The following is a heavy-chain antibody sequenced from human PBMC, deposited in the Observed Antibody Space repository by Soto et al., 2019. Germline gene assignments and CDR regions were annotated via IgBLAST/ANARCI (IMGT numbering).Heavy chain of an antibody. CDR1: GDSISSGFY. CDR2: MYHSGST. Sequence: KSSETLSLTCAVSGDSISSGFYWGWVRQPPGKGLEWIGAMYHSGSTYWNPSLKSRVTISVDTAKKQFSLKLSSVTAADTAIYFCTRISGGEWPFGSWGQGTLVTVSS. V-gene: IGHV4-38-2*01. J-gene: IGHJ4*02. CDR3: TRISGGEWPFGS. D-gene: IGHD3-16*01.